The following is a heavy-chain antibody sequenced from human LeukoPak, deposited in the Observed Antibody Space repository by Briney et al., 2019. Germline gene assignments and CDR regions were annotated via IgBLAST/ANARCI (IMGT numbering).Heavy chain of an antibody. V-gene: IGHV4-4*02. J-gene: IGHJ4*02. D-gene: IGHD3-9*01. Sequence: SETLSLTCAVSGGSISSSNWWSWVRQPPGKGLEWIGEIYHSGSTNYNPSLKSRVTISVDKSKNQFSLKLSSVTAADTAVYYCARVLRRYDILTGYRYYFDYWGQGTLVTVSS. CDR3: ARVLRRYDILTGYRYYFDY. CDR2: IYHSGST. CDR1: GGSISSSNW.